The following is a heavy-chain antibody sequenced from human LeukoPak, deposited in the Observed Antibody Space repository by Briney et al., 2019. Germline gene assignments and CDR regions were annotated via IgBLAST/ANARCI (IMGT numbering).Heavy chain of an antibody. J-gene: IGHJ6*03. D-gene: IGHD1-1*01. V-gene: IGHV4-34*01. CDR1: GGSFSGYY. Sequence: PSETLSLTCAVYGGSFSGYYWSWIRQPPGKGLEWIGEINHSGSTNYNPSLKSRVTISVDTSKNQFSLKLSSVTAADTAVYYCAKIANWNYYYYYYMDVWGKGTTVTVSS. CDR2: INHSGST. CDR3: AKIANWNYYYYYYMDV.